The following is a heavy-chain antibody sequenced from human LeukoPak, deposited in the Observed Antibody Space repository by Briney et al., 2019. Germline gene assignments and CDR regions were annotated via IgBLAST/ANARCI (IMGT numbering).Heavy chain of an antibody. CDR3: AKDKRGLRLEYYFDY. V-gene: IGHV3-9*01. CDR2: ISWNSGSI. D-gene: IGHD3-16*01. Sequence: GRSLRLSCAASGFTFDDYAMHWVRQAPGKGLEGFSGISWNSGSIGYADSVKGRFTISIDNAKNSLYLQMNSLRAEDTALYYCAKDKRGLRLEYYFDYWGRGTLVTVSS. J-gene: IGHJ4*02. CDR1: GFTFDDYA.